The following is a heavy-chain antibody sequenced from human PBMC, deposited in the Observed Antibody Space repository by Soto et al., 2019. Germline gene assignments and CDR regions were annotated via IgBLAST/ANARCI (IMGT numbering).Heavy chain of an antibody. CDR3: ARADAPYYYDYSGFYFGY. J-gene: IGHJ4*02. CDR2: TA. CDR1: GGSVTASNY. Sequence: QLQLEESGPGLVKPSETLSLTCTVSGGSVTASNYWGWIHQPPGKGLEWIGSTASYNPSLKSRVTISVDTSKNQFSLKLNSVTTADTAVYYCARADAPYYYDYSGFYFGYWGQGTLVTVSP. D-gene: IGHD3-22*01. V-gene: IGHV4-61*05.